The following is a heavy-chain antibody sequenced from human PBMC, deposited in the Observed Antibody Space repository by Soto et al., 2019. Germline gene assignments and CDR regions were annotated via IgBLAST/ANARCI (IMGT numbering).Heavy chain of an antibody. D-gene: IGHD1-1*01. CDR2: IIPVFGRA. V-gene: IGHV1-69*01. CDR3: AGAGIGAVERLGWFAP. CDR1: GGTFSNYA. Sequence: QVQLVQSGAEVKKPGSSVKVSCKASGGTFSNYAISWVRQAPGQGLEWMGGIIPVFGRADYAQKFQGRVTLIAEEPTSTAYMEMSSLTSDDTAVYYCAGAGIGAVERLGWFAPWGQGNLVTVSS. J-gene: IGHJ5*02.